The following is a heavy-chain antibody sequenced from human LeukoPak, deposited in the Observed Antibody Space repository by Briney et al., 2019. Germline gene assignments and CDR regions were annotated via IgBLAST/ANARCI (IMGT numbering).Heavy chain of an antibody. Sequence: GGSVKVSCKASGYTFTSYGVTWVRQAPGQGLEWMGWISGYNGNTNYAQKLQGRVTMTTDTSTNTAYMEVRGLRSDDTAVYYCAREFSMVPNGYFDFWGQGTLVTVSS. CDR3: AREFSMVPNGYFDF. CDR2: ISGYNGNT. D-gene: IGHD3-10*01. V-gene: IGHV1-18*01. CDR1: GYTFTSYG. J-gene: IGHJ4*02.